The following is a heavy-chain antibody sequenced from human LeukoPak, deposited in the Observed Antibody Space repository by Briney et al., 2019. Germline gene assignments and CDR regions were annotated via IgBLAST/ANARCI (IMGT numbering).Heavy chain of an antibody. CDR2: IYYSGST. Sequence: SETLSLTCTVSGGSISSSNYYWGWIRQPPGKGLEWIGSIYYSGSTYCNPSLKSRVTISVDTSKNQSSLKLSSVTAADTAVYYCARHSSSTSPDRYWGQGTLVTVSS. D-gene: IGHD2-2*01. J-gene: IGHJ4*02. CDR3: ARHSSSTSPDRY. V-gene: IGHV4-39*01. CDR1: GGSISSSNYY.